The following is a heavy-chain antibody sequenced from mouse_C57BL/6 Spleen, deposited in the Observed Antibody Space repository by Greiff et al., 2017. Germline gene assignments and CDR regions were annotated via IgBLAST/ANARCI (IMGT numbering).Heavy chain of an antibody. Sequence: QVQLQQPGAELVRPGSSVKLSCKASGYTFTSYWMHWVKQRPIQGLEWIGNIDPSDSETHYNQKFKDKATLTVDKSSSTAYMQLSSLTSEDSAFYYCARGPMVTTRYYYAMDYWGQGTSVTVSS. V-gene: IGHV1-52*01. CDR3: ARGPMVTTRYYYAMDY. D-gene: IGHD2-2*01. J-gene: IGHJ4*01. CDR2: IDPSDSET. CDR1: GYTFTSYW.